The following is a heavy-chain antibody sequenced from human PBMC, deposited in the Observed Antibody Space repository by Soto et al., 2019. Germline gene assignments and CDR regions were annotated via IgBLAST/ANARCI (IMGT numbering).Heavy chain of an antibody. CDR2: IYYSGST. D-gene: IGHD5-12*01. Sequence: SETLSLTCTVSGGSISSYYWSWIRQPPGKGLEWIGYIYYSGSTNYNPSLKSRVTISVDTSKNQFSLKLSSVTAADTAVYYCASFVDMGGGPYYYYMDVWGKGTTVTVSS. CDR1: GGSISSYY. CDR3: ASFVDMGGGPYYYYMDV. J-gene: IGHJ6*03. V-gene: IGHV4-59*08.